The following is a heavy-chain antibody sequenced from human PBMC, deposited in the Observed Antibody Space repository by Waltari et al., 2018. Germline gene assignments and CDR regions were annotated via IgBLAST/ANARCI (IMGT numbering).Heavy chain of an antibody. CDR2: INSDGTNI. Sequence: EVQLVESGGGLVQPGGSLSLSCAASGFTFSNYGMHWVLQIPGKGLMWVSRINSDGTNIVYADSVRGRFTISKDNAKNTLYLQMNSLSAEDTAVYYCARDVDWGVGALGYWGQGTPVTVS. CDR3: ARDVDWGVGALGY. J-gene: IGHJ4*02. D-gene: IGHD1-26*01. CDR1: GFTFSNYG. V-gene: IGHV3-74*01.